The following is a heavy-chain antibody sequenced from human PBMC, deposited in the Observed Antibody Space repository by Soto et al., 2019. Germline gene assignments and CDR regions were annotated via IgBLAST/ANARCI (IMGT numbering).Heavy chain of an antibody. J-gene: IGHJ4*02. CDR2: IYYSGST. D-gene: IGHD3-9*01. CDR3: ARSTDWSPVHFDC. CDR1: GGSISSYY. V-gene: IGHV4-59*08. Sequence: PSETLSLTCTVSGGSISSYYWSWIRQPPGKGLEWIGYIYYSGSTNYNPSLKSRVTISVDTSKNQFSLKLSSVTAADTAVYYCARSTDWSPVHFDCWGQGTLVTVSS.